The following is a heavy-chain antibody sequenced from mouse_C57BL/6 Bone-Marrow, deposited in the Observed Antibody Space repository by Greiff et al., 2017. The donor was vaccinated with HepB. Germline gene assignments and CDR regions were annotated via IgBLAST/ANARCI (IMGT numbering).Heavy chain of an antibody. Sequence: EVMLVESGGGLVQPGGSLKLSCAASGFTFSDYYMYWVRQTPEKRLEWVAYISNGGGSTYYPDTVKGRFTISRDNDKNTLYLQMSRLKSEDTAMYYCARPPYYYGSSYWYFDVWGTGTTVTVSS. CDR3: ARPPYYYGSSYWYFDV. CDR2: ISNGGGST. J-gene: IGHJ1*03. D-gene: IGHD1-1*01. V-gene: IGHV5-12*01. CDR1: GFTFSDYY.